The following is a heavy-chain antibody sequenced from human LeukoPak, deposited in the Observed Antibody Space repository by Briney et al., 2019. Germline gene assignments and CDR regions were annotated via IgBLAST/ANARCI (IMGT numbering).Heavy chain of an antibody. CDR2: ISSSGSTI. J-gene: IGHJ5*02. Sequence: PGGSLRLSCAASGFTFSSYEMNWVRQAPGKGLEWVSYISSSGSTIYYADSVKGRFTISRDNAKNSLYLQMNSLRAEDTAVYCCARVGPYDWFDPWGQGTLVTVSP. CDR1: GFTFSSYE. V-gene: IGHV3-48*03. CDR3: ARVGPYDWFDP. D-gene: IGHD3-16*01.